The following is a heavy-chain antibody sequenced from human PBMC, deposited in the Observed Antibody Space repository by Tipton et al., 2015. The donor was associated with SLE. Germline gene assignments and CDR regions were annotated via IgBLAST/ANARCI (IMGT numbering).Heavy chain of an antibody. CDR3: ARAGAGYYYYYYMDV. J-gene: IGHJ6*03. V-gene: IGHV4-59*08. Sequence: LSCTVSGGSISSYYWTWIRQPPGKGLEWIGYIYYSGSTNYNPSLKSRVTISVDTSKNQFSLKLTSVTAADTAVYYCARAGAGYYYYYYMDVWGKGTTVTVSS. CDR2: IYYSGST. CDR1: GGSISSYY.